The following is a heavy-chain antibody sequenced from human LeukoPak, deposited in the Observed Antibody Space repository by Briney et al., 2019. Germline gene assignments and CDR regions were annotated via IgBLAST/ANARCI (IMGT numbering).Heavy chain of an antibody. CDR1: GASISSYY. CDR2: IYYSGST. J-gene: IGHJ3*02. V-gene: IGHV4-59*01. CDR3: ARGGSIAGTTPHDTFDI. D-gene: IGHD1/OR15-1a*01. Sequence: SETLSLTCTVSGASISSYYWSWIRQPPGKGLEWIGYIYYSGSTNYNPSLKSRVAISVDTSKNQVSLRLSSVTAADTAVYYCARGGSIAGTTPHDTFDIWGQGTVVTVSS.